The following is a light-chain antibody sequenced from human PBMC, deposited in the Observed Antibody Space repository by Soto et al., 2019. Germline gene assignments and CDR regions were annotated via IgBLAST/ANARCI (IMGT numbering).Light chain of an antibody. CDR1: SSDVGAYNY. Sequence: QSALTQPPSASGSPGQSVTISCTGTSSDVGAYNYVSWYQQHAGKAPKLVIYEVTNRPSGVPDRFSGSKSANTASLTVSGLQAEDEADYCCSSFASSNTWVFGGGTKLTVL. CDR2: EVT. CDR3: SSFASSNTWV. V-gene: IGLV2-8*01. J-gene: IGLJ3*02.